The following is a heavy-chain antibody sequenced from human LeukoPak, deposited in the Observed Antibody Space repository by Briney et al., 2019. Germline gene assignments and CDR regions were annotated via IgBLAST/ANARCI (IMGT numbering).Heavy chain of an antibody. CDR2: ISGSGDDT. Sequence: GGSLRLSCAASGFTFNSYAMSWVRQAPGRGLECVSLISGSGDDTYYADSVKGRFTISRDNSKNTLYLQMNSLRAEDTAVYYCAKSPPRNYDALTSYSFCFDYWGQGSLVTVSS. D-gene: IGHD3-9*01. CDR1: GFTFNSYA. V-gene: IGHV3-23*01. J-gene: IGHJ4*02. CDR3: AKSPPRNYDALTSYSFCFDY.